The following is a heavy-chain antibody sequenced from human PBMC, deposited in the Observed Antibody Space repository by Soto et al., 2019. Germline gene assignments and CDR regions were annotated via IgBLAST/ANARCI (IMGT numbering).Heavy chain of an antibody. CDR3: AKEGRGYGDSYYYYYGMDV. J-gene: IGHJ6*02. Sequence: GSLRLSCAASGFTFSSYAMSWVRQAPGKGLEWVSAISGSGGSTYYADSVKGRFTISRDNSKNTLYLQMNSLRAEDTAVYYCAKEGRGYGDSYYYYYGMDVWGQGTTVTVSS. V-gene: IGHV3-23*01. D-gene: IGHD4-17*01. CDR2: ISGSGGST. CDR1: GFTFSSYA.